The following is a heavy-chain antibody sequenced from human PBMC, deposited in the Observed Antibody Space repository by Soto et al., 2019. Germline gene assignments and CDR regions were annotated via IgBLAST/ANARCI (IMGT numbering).Heavy chain of an antibody. CDR3: ASVRVRFLEWLGSEG. CDR1: GGTFSSYA. Sequence: QVQLVQSGAEVKKPGSSVKVSCKASGGTFSSYAFSWVRQAPGQGLEWMGGIIPIFGTANYAQKVQGRVTITADESTSTAYMELSSLRSEDTAVYYCASVRVRFLEWLGSEGWGQGTLVTVSS. V-gene: IGHV1-69*12. D-gene: IGHD3-3*01. J-gene: IGHJ4*02. CDR2: IIPIFGTA.